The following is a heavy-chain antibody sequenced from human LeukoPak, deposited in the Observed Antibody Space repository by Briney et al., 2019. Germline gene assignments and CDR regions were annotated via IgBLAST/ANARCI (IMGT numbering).Heavy chain of an antibody. V-gene: IGHV3-64D*06. D-gene: IGHD3-10*01. J-gene: IGHJ4*02. CDR2: ISSSGGST. Sequence: GGSLRLSCSASRFTFSSYAMHWVRQAPGKGLEYVSAISSSGGSTYYAGSVKGRFTISRDNSKNTLYLQMSSLRAEDTAVYYCVSHDGSGSRWGQGTLVTVSS. CDR1: RFTFSSYA. CDR3: VSHDGSGSR.